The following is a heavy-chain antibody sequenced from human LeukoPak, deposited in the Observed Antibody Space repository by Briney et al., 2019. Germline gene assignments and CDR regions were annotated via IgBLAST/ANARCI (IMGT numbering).Heavy chain of an antibody. CDR3: ATSKTHWGSYRFDAFDI. J-gene: IGHJ3*02. V-gene: IGHV1-24*01. CDR2: FDPEDGET. D-gene: IGHD3-16*02. CDR1: GYTLTELS. Sequence: GASVKVPCKVSGYTLTELSMHWVRQAPGKGLEWMGCFDPEDGETIYAQNFQGRVTTTEDTSTDTAYMELSSLRSEDTALYYCATSKTHWGSYRFDAFDIWGQGTMVTVSS.